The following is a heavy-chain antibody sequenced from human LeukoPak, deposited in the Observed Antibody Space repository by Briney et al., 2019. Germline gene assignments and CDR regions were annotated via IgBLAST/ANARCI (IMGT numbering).Heavy chain of an antibody. CDR3: ARAREPDSGSWFCDS. CDR1: GFSFSTYS. J-gene: IGHJ4*02. CDR2: ISSNGDSI. Sequence: PGGSLRLSCAASGFSFSTYSMNWVRQAPGKGLEWVSSISSNGDSIYYADSVKGRFTMSRDNAKNSLYLQLSSLRVEDTGVYFCARAREPDSGSWFCDSWGQGTLVTVSS. V-gene: IGHV3-21*01. D-gene: IGHD6-13*01.